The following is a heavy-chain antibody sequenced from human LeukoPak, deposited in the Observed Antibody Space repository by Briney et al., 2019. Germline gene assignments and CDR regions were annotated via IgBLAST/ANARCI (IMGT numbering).Heavy chain of an antibody. V-gene: IGHV3-23*01. CDR3: AKDYDDILTGGYYFDY. J-gene: IGHJ4*02. CDR1: GFTFSSYA. Sequence: GGSLRLSCAASGFTFSSYAMSWVRQAPGKGLEWASAISGSGGSTYYADSVKGRFTISRDNSKNTLYLQMNSLRAEDTAVYYCAKDYDDILTGGYYFDYWGQGTLVTVSS. D-gene: IGHD3-9*01. CDR2: ISGSGGST.